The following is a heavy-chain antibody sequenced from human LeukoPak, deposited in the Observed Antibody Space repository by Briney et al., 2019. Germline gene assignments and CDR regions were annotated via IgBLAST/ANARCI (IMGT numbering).Heavy chain of an antibody. CDR1: GLTFGDYA. Sequence: GGSLRLSCTASGLTFGDYAMSWVRQAPGKGLEWVGFIRSKAYGGTTEYAASVKGRFTISRDDSKSIAYLQMNSLKTEDTAVYYCTRSGNLDPWGQGTLVTVSS. D-gene: IGHD1-26*01. CDR2: IRSKAYGGTT. CDR3: TRSGNLDP. J-gene: IGHJ5*02. V-gene: IGHV3-49*04.